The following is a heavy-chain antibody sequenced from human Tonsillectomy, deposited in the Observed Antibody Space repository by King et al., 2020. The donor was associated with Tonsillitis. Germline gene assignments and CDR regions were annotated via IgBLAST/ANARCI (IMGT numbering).Heavy chain of an antibody. CDR1: GGSFSGYY. V-gene: IGHV4-34*01. J-gene: IGHJ5*02. CDR2: INHSGST. CDR3: ATISIAAAGNWIDP. D-gene: IGHD6-13*01. Sequence: VQLQQWGAGLLKPSETLSLTCAVYGGSFSGYYWSWIRQPPGKGLEWIGEINHSGSTNYNPSLKSRVTISVDTSKNQFYLKLSSVTAADTAVYYCATISIAAAGNWIDPWGQGTLVTVSS.